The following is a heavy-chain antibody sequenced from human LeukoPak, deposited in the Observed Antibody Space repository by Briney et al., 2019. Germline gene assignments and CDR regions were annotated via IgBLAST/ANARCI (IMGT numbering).Heavy chain of an antibody. Sequence: PSETLSLTCTVSGVSISSYYWSWIRQPAGKGLEWIGRIYSSGSANYNPSLKSRVTMSVDTSTNQFSLKLSSVTAADTAVYYCARGFPPGATYYFDYWGQGTLVTVSS. CDR1: GVSISSYY. D-gene: IGHD1-26*01. J-gene: IGHJ4*02. CDR3: ARGFPPGATYYFDY. CDR2: IYSSGSA. V-gene: IGHV4-4*07.